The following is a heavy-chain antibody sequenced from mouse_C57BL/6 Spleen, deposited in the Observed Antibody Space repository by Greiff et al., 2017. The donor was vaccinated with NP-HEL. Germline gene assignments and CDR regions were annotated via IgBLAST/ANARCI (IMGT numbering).Heavy chain of an antibody. CDR3: ASGGGSSYDAMDY. CDR1: GYTFTDYN. Sequence: EVQLQQSGPELVKPGASVKIPCKASGYTFTDYNMDWVKQSHGKSLEWIGDINPNNGGTIYNQKFKGKATLTVDKSSSTAYMELRSLTSEDTAVYYCASGGGSSYDAMDYWGQGTSVTVSS. V-gene: IGHV1-18*01. CDR2: INPNNGGT. J-gene: IGHJ4*01. D-gene: IGHD1-1*01.